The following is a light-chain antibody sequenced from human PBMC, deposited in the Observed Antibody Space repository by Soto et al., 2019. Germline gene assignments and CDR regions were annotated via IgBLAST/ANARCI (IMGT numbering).Light chain of an antibody. CDR1: SSDVGGYNY. V-gene: IGLV2-14*01. CDR2: DVS. Sequence: QSALTQPASVSGSHGQSITISCTGTSSDVGGYNYVSWYQQHPGKAPKLMIYDVSNRPSGVSNRFSGSKSGNTASLTISGLQSEDEADYYCSSYTSSSILVFGGGTKLTVL. CDR3: SSYTSSSILV. J-gene: IGLJ3*02.